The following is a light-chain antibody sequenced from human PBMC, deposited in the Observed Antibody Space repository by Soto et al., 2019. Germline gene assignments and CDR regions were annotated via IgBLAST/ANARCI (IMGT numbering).Light chain of an antibody. Sequence: EILMTPSPATLSVSPGERATLSCRASQSVSSNLAWYQQKPGQAPRLLIYRASSRATGIPARFSGSGSGTEFSLTISSLQSEDFAVYYCQQYHNWLPYTFGQGTKLEIK. CDR1: QSVSSN. V-gene: IGKV3-15*01. CDR2: RAS. J-gene: IGKJ2*01. CDR3: QQYHNWLPYT.